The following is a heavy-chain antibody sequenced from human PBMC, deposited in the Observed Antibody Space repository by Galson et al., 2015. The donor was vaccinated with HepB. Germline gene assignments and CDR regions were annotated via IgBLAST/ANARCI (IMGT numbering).Heavy chain of an antibody. J-gene: IGHJ4*02. Sequence: SLRLSCAASGFTFSGSAIHWVRQASGKGLGWVGRIRSSAYSHATEYTAPVKARFTISRDDSKNTAFLHMKSLRIEATAGYYCVRLGAVSGYSSAWGQGTLVTVSS. CDR2: IRSSAYSHAT. V-gene: IGHV3-73*01. CDR3: VRLGAVSGYSSA. D-gene: IGHD6-19*01. CDR1: GFTFSGSA.